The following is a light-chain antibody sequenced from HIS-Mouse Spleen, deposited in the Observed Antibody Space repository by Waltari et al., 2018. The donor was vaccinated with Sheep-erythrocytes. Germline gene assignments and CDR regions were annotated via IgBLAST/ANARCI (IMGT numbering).Light chain of an antibody. J-gene: IGLJ3*02. CDR2: EDS. CDR1: SSDVGSYNL. CDR3: CSYAGSSTPWV. Sequence: QSALTQPASVSGSPGQSITISCTGTSSDVGSYNLVSWYQQHPGKAPKLMIYEDSKRPSGVSNRVPGSKSGNTASLTISGLQAEDEADYYCCSYAGSSTPWVFGGGTKLTVL. V-gene: IGLV2-23*01.